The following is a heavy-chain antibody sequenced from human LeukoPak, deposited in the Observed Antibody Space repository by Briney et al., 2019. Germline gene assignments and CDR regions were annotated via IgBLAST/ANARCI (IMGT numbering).Heavy chain of an antibody. CDR1: GYTFTGYY. J-gene: IGHJ4*02. V-gene: IGHV1-2*02. D-gene: IGHD3-22*01. Sequence: ASVKVSCKASGYTFTGYYMHWVRQAPGQGLEWMGWINPNSGGTNYAQKFQGRVSMTRDTPISTAYMELSSLRSDDTAVYYCYYRVSSGYLTWGQGTLVAVSS. CDR2: INPNSGGT. CDR3: YYRVSSGYLT.